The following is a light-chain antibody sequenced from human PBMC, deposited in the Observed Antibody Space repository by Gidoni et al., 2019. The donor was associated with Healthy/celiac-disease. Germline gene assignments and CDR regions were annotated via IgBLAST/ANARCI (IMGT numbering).Light chain of an antibody. V-gene: IGKV1-5*03. CDR1: QSISSW. CDR2: KAS. Sequence: DIQMTQSPSTLSASVGDRVTITCRASQSISSWLAWYQQKPGKAPKLLIYKASSLESGGPSRFSGSGSGTEFTLTISSLQPDDFATYYCQQYNSYSWTFGQXTKVEIK. CDR3: QQYNSYSWT. J-gene: IGKJ1*01.